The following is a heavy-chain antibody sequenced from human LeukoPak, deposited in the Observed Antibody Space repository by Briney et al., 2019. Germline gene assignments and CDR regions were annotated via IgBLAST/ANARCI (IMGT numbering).Heavy chain of an antibody. V-gene: IGHV1-2*02. CDR1: GYTFTGYY. Sequence: ASVKVSCKASGYTFTGYYMHWVRQAPGQGLEWMGWINPNSGGTNYAQKFQGRVTMTRDTSISTAYMELSRLRSDDTAVYYCARSLRSGGSDPLQNWFDPWGQGTPVTVSS. CDR2: INPNSGGT. CDR3: ARSLRSGGSDPLQNWFDP. J-gene: IGHJ5*02. D-gene: IGHD2-15*01.